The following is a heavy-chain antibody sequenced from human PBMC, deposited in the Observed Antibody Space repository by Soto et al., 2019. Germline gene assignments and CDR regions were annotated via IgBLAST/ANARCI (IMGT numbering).Heavy chain of an antibody. CDR2: INHSGST. D-gene: IGHD1-26*01. CDR1: GGSLSGYY. CDR3: ARGRSGSYCYFDY. Sequence: SETLSLTCAVYGGSLSGYYWSWIRQPPGKGLEWIGEINHSGSTNYNPSLKSRVTISVDTSKNQFYLKLSSVTAADTAVYSCARGRSGSYCYFDYWGQGTLVAVSS. V-gene: IGHV4-34*01. J-gene: IGHJ4*02.